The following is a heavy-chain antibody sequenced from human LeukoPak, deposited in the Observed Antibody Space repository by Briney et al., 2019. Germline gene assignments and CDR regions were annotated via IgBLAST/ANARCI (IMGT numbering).Heavy chain of an antibody. J-gene: IGHJ4*02. V-gene: IGHV3-30*18. CDR1: GFTFSNYA. D-gene: IGHD1-26*01. CDR3: AKDVVPGEAYLDY. Sequence: GMSLRLSCAASGFTFSNYAIHWVRQAPGKRLEWVAAVSYDGSNMYYGDAVKGRFTISRDNSKNTVDLQMNSLRTEDTAVYYRAKDVVPGEAYLDYWGQGTLVTVSS. CDR2: VSYDGSNM.